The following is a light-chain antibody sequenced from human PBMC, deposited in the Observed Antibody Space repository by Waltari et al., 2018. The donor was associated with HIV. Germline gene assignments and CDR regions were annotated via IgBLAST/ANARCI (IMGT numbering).Light chain of an antibody. CDR3: QVWDSSSDHPRVV. Sequence: SDVMTPPPSVSVAQGQTARIPCGGNSIGSKRVQWYRKWPGQAPVLVVFDNRGRPSGIPERFSCSKAGNTATLTISRVEAGDEADFYCQVWDSSSDHPRVVFGGGTKVTVL. CDR1: SIGSKR. CDR2: DNR. V-gene: IGLV3-21*02. J-gene: IGLJ2*01.